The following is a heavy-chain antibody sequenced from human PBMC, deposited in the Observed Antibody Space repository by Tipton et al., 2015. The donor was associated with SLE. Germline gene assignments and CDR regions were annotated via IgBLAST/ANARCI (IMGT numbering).Heavy chain of an antibody. Sequence: TLSLTCTVSGGSISSYYWSWIRQPPGKGLEWIGYIYYSGSTNYNPSLKSRVIISVDTSKNQFSLKLSSVTAADTAVYYCARRGGDAFDIWGQGTMVTVSS. CDR2: IYYSGST. J-gene: IGHJ3*02. CDR3: ARRGGDAFDI. V-gene: IGHV4-59*01. CDR1: GGSISSYY. D-gene: IGHD6-25*01.